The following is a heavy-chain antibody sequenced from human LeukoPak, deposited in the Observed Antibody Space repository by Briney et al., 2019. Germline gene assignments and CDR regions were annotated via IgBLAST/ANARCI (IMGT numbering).Heavy chain of an antibody. CDR1: GFTFSSYG. Sequence: GGSLRLSCAASGFTFSSYGMHLVRQAPGKGLEWVAVISYDGSNKYCADSVKGRFTISRDNSKNTLYLQMNSLRAEDTAVYYCAKDHGSYGDYVQDGSAWGQGTLVTVSS. V-gene: IGHV3-30*18. J-gene: IGHJ5*02. D-gene: IGHD4-17*01. CDR2: ISYDGSNK. CDR3: AKDHGSYGDYVQDGSA.